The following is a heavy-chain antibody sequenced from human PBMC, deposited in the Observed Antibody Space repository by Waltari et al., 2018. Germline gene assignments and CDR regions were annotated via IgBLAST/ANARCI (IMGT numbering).Heavy chain of an antibody. CDR3: ATRNKSCSTGTCSALWEAPFDF. CDR2: MSGTGQST. Sequence: KGLEWLAAMSGTGQSTKYTDSVQGRFTISRDSSRTTFYLQMNSLRAEDMALYYCATRNKSCSTGTCSALWEAPFDFWGQGTLVTVS. J-gene: IGHJ4*02. D-gene: IGHD2-2*01. V-gene: IGHV3-23*01.